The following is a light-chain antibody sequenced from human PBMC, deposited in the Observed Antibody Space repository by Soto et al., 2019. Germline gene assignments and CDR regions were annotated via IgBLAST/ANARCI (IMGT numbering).Light chain of an antibody. J-gene: IGLJ2*01. Sequence: QSALTQPASVSGSPGQSITISCTGTSSDVGGYNYVSWYQQHPGKAPKLMIYDVSNRPSGVSNRFSGSKSGNTASLTISGLQAEYEADYYCSSYTSSSTRVVFGGRTKLTVL. V-gene: IGLV2-14*01. CDR2: DVS. CDR3: SSYTSSSTRVV. CDR1: SSDVGGYNY.